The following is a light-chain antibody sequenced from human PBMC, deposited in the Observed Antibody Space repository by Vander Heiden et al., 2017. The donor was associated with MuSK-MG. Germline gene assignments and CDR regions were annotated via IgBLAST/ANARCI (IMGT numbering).Light chain of an antibody. CDR2: ATS. J-gene: IGKJ2*01. Sequence: DIQMTQSPSSLSASVGDRVTITCRASQGISGSLAWYQQKPGRAPKLLVYATSRLESGVPLRFSGGGSGTDYSLTLSSLRPEDFATYYCQQDDTIPYTFGQGTKLEIK. V-gene: IGKV1-NL1*01. CDR3: QQDDTIPYT. CDR1: QGISGS.